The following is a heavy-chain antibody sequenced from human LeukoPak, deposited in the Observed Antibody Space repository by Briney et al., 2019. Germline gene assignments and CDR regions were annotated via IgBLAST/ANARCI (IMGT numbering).Heavy chain of an antibody. CDR3: ARVGVLRYFDWLLSVVAFDI. V-gene: IGHV4-34*01. Sequence: SETLSLTCAVYGGSFSGYYWSWIRQPPGKGLEWIGEINHSGSTNYNPSLKSRVTISVDTSKNQFSLKLSSVTAADTAVYYCARVGVLRYFDWLLSVVAFDIWGQGTMVTVSS. CDR1: GGSFSGYY. CDR2: INHSGST. D-gene: IGHD3-9*01. J-gene: IGHJ3*02.